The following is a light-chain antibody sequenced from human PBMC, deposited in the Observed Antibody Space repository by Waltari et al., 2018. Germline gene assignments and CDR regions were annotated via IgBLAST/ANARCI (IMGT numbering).Light chain of an antibody. CDR1: SRDVGSYNY. CDR3: CSYAGSYTLGV. Sequence: QSALTQPRSVSGSPGQSVTISCTGTSRDVGSYNYVSWFQQHPGKAPKLMIYDVTKRPSGVPDRFSGSKSGITASLTISGLQADDEADYYCCSYAGSYTLGVFGGGTKLTVL. V-gene: IGLV2-11*01. J-gene: IGLJ3*02. CDR2: DVT.